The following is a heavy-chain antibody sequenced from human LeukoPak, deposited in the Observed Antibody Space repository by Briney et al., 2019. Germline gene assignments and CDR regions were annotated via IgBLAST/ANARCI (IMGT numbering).Heavy chain of an antibody. CDR1: GFTFSSYA. D-gene: IGHD6-19*01. CDR3: AKAEQWLVIFDY. J-gene: IGHJ4*02. V-gene: IGHV3-23*01. Sequence: GGSLRLSCAASGFTFSSYAMSWVRQAPGKGLEWVSAVTGSGGSTYYADSVKGRFTISRDNSKNTLYLQMNSLRAEDTAVYYCAKAEQWLVIFDYWGQGTLVTVSS. CDR2: VTGSGGST.